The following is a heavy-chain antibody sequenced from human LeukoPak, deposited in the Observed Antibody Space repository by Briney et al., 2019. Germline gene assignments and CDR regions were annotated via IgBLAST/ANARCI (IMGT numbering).Heavy chain of an antibody. J-gene: IGHJ4*02. Sequence: KPSETLSLTCAVYGGSLSDYYWSWIRQSPGKGLEWIGEISHRGRTYYNLSLKSRVTISIDTSKNQFSLKLSSVTAADTAVYYCARGQYYYDSSGYESFDYWGQGTLVTVSS. V-gene: IGHV4-34*01. CDR1: GGSLSDYY. CDR2: ISHRGRT. D-gene: IGHD3-22*01. CDR3: ARGQYYYDSSGYESFDY.